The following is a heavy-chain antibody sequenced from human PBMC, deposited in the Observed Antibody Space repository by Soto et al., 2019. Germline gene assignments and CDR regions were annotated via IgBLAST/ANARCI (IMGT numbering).Heavy chain of an antibody. Sequence: SETLSLTCAVYGGSFSGYYCSWSRQPPGKGLEWIGEINHSGSTNYNPSLKRRVTISVDTSKNQFSLKLSTVTAADTAVYYCARSPRTRTIFGAVTIPEHYYYGMYVWGQGTTVTVSS. CDR3: ARSPRTRTIFGAVTIPEHYYYGMYV. J-gene: IGHJ6*02. CDR1: GGSFSGYY. V-gene: IGHV4-34*01. D-gene: IGHD3-3*01. CDR2: INHSGST.